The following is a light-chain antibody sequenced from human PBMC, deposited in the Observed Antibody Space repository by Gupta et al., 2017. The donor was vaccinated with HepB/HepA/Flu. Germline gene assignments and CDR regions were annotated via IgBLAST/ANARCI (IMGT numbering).Light chain of an antibody. CDR2: DAS. J-gene: IGKJ3*01. Sequence: DIQMTQSPSPPSAAVGDRVTITCQASQDITKYLNWYQQKPGNAPKLLIYDASNLQARVPPRFSSSGSGTEFTLTINSLRNEEVATYYYQQYDDVPRTFGPGTKVDIK. V-gene: IGKV1-33*01. CDR3: QQYDDVPRT. CDR1: QDITKY.